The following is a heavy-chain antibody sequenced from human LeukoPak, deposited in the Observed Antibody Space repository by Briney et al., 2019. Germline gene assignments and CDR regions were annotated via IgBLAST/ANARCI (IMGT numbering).Heavy chain of an antibody. CDR3: AKGSSTYSITSYWYFDL. Sequence: PGRSLRLSCAASGFTFSSYGMHWVRQAPGKGLEWVAFIRYDGSNKYYADSVKGRFTISRDNSKNTLYLQMNSLRAEDTAVYYCAKGSSTYSITSYWYFDLWGRGTRVTVSS. CDR2: IRYDGSNK. CDR1: GFTFSSYG. J-gene: IGHJ2*01. D-gene: IGHD6-13*01. V-gene: IGHV3-30*02.